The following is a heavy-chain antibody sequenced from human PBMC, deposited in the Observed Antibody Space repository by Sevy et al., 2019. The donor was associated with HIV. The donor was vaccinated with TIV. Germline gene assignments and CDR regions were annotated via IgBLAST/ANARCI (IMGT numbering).Heavy chain of an antibody. CDR1: GFTFSSYE. CDR3: AREFMTWNDFDI. Sequence: GGSLRLSCAASGFTFSSYEMNWVRHAPGKGLEWVSYISSSGSTIYYAGSVKGRFTISRENAKNALYLQMNSLRAEDTAVYYCAREFMTWNDFDIWGQGTMVTVSS. CDR2: ISSSGSTI. V-gene: IGHV3-48*03. J-gene: IGHJ3*02. D-gene: IGHD3-16*01.